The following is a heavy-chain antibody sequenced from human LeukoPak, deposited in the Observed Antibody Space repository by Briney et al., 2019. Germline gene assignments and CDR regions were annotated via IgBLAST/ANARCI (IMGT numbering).Heavy chain of an antibody. Sequence: SETLSLTCTVSGGSISSSSYYWGWIRQPPGKGLEWIGYIYYSGSTNYNPSLKSRVTISVDTSKNQFSLKLSSVTAADTAVYYCARSPIVEIYYYYGMDVWGQGTTVTVSS. D-gene: IGHD5-24*01. CDR1: GGSISSSSYY. CDR3: ARSPIVEIYYYYGMDV. CDR2: IYYSGST. V-gene: IGHV4-61*05. J-gene: IGHJ6*02.